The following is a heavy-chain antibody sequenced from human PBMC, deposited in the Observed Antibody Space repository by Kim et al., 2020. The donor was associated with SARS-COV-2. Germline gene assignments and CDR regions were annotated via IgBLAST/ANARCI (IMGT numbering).Heavy chain of an antibody. CDR3: ARHILYFDWLLLGYFDY. Sequence: SETLSLTCTVSGGSISSSSYYWGWIRQPPGKGLEWIGSIYYSGSTYDNPSLKSRVTISVDTSKNQFSLKLSSVTAADTAVYYCARHILYFDWLLLGYFDYWGQGTLVTVSS. CDR2: IYYSGST. D-gene: IGHD3-9*01. CDR1: GGSISSSSYY. V-gene: IGHV4-39*01. J-gene: IGHJ4*02.